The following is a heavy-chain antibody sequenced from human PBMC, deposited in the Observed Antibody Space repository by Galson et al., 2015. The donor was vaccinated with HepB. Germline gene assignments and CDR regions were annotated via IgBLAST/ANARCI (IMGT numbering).Heavy chain of an antibody. J-gene: IGHJ2*01. Sequence: SVKVSCKASGYTFTSYAMHWVRQAPGQRLEWMGWINAGNGNTKYSQKFQGRVTITRDTSASTAYMELSSLRSEDTAVYYCASHALTDWYFDLWGRGTLVTVSS. CDR1: GYTFTSYA. V-gene: IGHV1-3*01. CDR2: INAGNGNT. CDR3: ASHALTDWYFDL.